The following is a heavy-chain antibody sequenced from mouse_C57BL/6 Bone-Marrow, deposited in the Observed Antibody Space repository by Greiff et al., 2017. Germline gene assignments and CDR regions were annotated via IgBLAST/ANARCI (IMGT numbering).Heavy chain of an antibody. CDR2: LWSDGST. V-gene: IGHV2-6-1*01. J-gene: IGHJ1*03. D-gene: IGHD1-1*01. Sequence: VKLMESGPGLVAPSQSLSITCTVSGFSLTSSGVHWVRQPPGKGLEWLVVLWSDGSTTYTSALKSRLSISKDNSKSQVFLQMNSLQTDDTAMYYCARHGYGSTYWYVDVWCTGTTVTVSS. CDR1: GFSLTSSG. CDR3: ARHGYGSTYWYVDV.